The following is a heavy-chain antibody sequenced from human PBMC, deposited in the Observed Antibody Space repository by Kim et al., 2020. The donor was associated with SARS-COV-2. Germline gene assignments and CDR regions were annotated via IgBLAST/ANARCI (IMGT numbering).Heavy chain of an antibody. Sequence: SETLSLTCTVSGGSISSYYWSWIRQPPGKGLEWIGYSYYSGSTNYNPSLKSRVTISVDTSKNQFSLKLSSVTAADTAVYYCAGVNLRIVGARKFYYYGMDVWGQGTTVTVSS. CDR3: AGVNLRIVGARKFYYYGMDV. V-gene: IGHV4-59*01. CDR2: SYYSGST. J-gene: IGHJ6*02. CDR1: GGSISSYY. D-gene: IGHD1-26*01.